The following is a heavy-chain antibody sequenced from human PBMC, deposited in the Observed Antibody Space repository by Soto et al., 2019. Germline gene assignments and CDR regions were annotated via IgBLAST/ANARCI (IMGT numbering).Heavy chain of an antibody. Sequence: SETLSLTCTVSGASISRYYWSWIRQSPGKGLEWIGYLYNTGSTIYNPSLKSRVTISVDTSKNQFSLKMNSVTAEDTAVYYCAKEDSSSWHYYYGMDVWGQGTTVTVSS. CDR1: GASISRYY. CDR3: AKEDSSSWHYYYGMDV. CDR2: LYNTGST. J-gene: IGHJ6*02. D-gene: IGHD6-13*01. V-gene: IGHV4-59*01.